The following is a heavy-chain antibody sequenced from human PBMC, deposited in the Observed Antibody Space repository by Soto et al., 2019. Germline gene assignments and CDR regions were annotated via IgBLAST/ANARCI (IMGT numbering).Heavy chain of an antibody. CDR3: AHLVVAGLTYYFDY. CDR2: IYWDDDK. D-gene: IGHD2-15*01. V-gene: IGHV2-5*02. Sequence: APTLGNPTHSLTMTCTFSGFSLSTSAVGVGWIRQPPGKALEWLAFIYWDDDKRYSPSLKSSLTITKDTSKNQVVLAMTNMDPVDTATYYCAHLVVAGLTYYFDYWGQGTLVTVS. J-gene: IGHJ4*02. CDR1: GFSLSTSAVG.